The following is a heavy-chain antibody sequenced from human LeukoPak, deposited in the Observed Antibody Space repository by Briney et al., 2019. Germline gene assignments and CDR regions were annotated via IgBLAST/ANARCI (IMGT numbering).Heavy chain of an antibody. CDR2: ISSNGDNT. CDR3: VRGTGY. J-gene: IGHJ4*02. CDR1: GFTFSTYV. V-gene: IGHV3-64D*06. Sequence: GGSLRLSSSVSGFTFSTYVMHWVRQAPGKGLEYVSAISSNGDNTYYADSVKGRFTISRDNSKNTLYLQMSSLRADDTAVCYCVRGTGYWGQGTLVTVSS.